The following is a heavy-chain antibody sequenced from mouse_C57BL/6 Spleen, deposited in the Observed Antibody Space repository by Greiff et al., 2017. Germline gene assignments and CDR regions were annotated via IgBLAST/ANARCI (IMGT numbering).Heavy chain of an antibody. V-gene: IGHV14-2*01. J-gene: IGHJ1*03. CDR1: GFNIKDYY. CDR3: ASGDYYGSSYGEMGYFDV. D-gene: IGHD1-1*01. CDR2: IDPEDGET. Sequence: EVQLVESGAELVKPGASVKLSCTASGFNIKDYYMHWVKQRTEQGLEWIGRIDPEDGETKYAPKFQGKATITADTSSNTAYLQLSSLTSEDTAVYYCASGDYYGSSYGEMGYFDVWGTGTTVTVSS.